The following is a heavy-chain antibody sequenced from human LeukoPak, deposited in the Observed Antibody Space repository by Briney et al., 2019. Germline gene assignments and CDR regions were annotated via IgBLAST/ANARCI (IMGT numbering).Heavy chain of an antibody. J-gene: IGHJ4*02. CDR3: AGGYSSSWYPRPPFFDY. D-gene: IGHD6-13*01. Sequence: ASVTVSCKASGGTFSSYAISWVRQAPGQGLEWMGGIIPIFGTANYAQKFQGRVTITADESTSTAYMELSSLRSEDTAVYYCAGGYSSSWYPRPPFFDYWGQGTLVTVSS. V-gene: IGHV1-69*13. CDR2: IIPIFGTA. CDR1: GGTFSSYA.